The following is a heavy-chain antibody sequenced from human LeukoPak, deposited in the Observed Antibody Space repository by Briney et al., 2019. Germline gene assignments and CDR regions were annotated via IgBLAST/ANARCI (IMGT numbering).Heavy chain of an antibody. CDR2: ISYDGSNK. Sequence: GGSLRLSCAASGFTFSTYTMHWVRQAPGKGLEWVAIISYDGSNKYFADSVKGRFTISRDSSKNTLYLQVNSLRAEDTAVYYCAKDPRAIFGVVIAGRGGGQGTLVTVSS. V-gene: IGHV3-30-3*01. J-gene: IGHJ4*02. CDR1: GFTFSTYT. CDR3: AKDPRAIFGVVIAGRG. D-gene: IGHD3-3*01.